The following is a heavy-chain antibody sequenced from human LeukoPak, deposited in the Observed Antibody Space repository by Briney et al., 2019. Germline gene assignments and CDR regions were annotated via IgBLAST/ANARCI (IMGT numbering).Heavy chain of an antibody. J-gene: IGHJ4*02. CDR2: INPSSGST. CDR3: ARDQYVGSSRYFYFSY. V-gene: IGHV1-46*01. CDR1: GYTFTTYY. Sequence: ASVKVSCKASGYTFTTYYIHWVRQAPGQRLEWVGLINPSSGSTTYAQTFQGRVTMTRDTSTTTVYMELSSLRSEDTAVFYCARDQYVGSSRYFYFSYGGQGTPVTVSA. D-gene: IGHD6-13*01.